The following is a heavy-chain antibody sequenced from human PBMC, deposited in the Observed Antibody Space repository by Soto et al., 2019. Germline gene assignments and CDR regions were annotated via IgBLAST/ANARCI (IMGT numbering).Heavy chain of an antibody. D-gene: IGHD6-19*01. CDR1: GYTFNNYY. J-gene: IGHJ5*02. Sequence: QVQLVQSGAEVKKPGASVKVSCKASGYTFNNYYIHWVRQAPGQGLEWMGLINPSGGSSTHYAQRFQGRVTMTRDTSASTVYMQLSSLTSEDTAVYYCARRLTPSTSGWSWTGGYWFDPWGQGTLVTVSS. CDR3: ARRLTPSTSGWSWTGGYWFDP. V-gene: IGHV1-46*02. CDR2: INPSGGSST.